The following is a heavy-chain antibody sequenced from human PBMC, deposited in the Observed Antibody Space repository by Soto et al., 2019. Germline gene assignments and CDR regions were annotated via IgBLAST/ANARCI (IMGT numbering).Heavy chain of an antibody. CDR1: GGSFSSYA. J-gene: IGHJ5*02. Sequence: GASVKVSCKASGGSFSSYAISWLRHAPGQGLEWVGGILTMYGTANYAQKFHGRVTINADKSTSTAYMELSSLRSDDTAIYYCARAGFNSSYHNWLDPWGQGTLVTVSS. CDR2: ILTMYGTA. V-gene: IGHV1-69*06. D-gene: IGHD6-6*01. CDR3: ARAGFNSSYHNWLDP.